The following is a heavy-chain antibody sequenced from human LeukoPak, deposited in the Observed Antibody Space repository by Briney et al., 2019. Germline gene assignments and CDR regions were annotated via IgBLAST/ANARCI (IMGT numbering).Heavy chain of an antibody. J-gene: IGHJ6*02. Sequence: ASVKVSCEASGYTFTDYYMHWVRQAPGQGLEWMGWINPNSGGTSYAQKFQGRVTMTRDTSISTAYMELSRLRSDDTAVYYCARDGSSWYGGLYGMDVWGQGTTVTVSS. CDR3: ARDGSSWYGGLYGMDV. D-gene: IGHD6-13*01. CDR1: GYTFTDYY. V-gene: IGHV1-2*02. CDR2: INPNSGGT.